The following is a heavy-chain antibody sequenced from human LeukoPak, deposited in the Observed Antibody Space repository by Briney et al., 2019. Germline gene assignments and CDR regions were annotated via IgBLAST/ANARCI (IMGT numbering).Heavy chain of an antibody. CDR3: HCSSTTWPGKGAFDI. CDR1: GFTFSSYG. CDR2: ISYDGSNK. J-gene: IGHJ3*02. V-gene: IGHV3-30*03. D-gene: IGHD2-2*01. Sequence: GGSLRLSCAASGFTFSSYGLHWVRQAPGKGLEWVAVISYDGSNKYYADSVEGRFTISRDNSKNTLYLQMNSLRAEDTAVYYTHCSSTTWPGKGAFDIWGQGTMVTVSS.